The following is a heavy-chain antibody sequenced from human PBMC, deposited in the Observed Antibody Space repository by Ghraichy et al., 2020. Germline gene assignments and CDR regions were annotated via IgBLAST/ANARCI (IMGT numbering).Heavy chain of an antibody. Sequence: GGSLRLSCAASGFTFSSYSMNWVRQAPGKGLEWVSSISSSSSYIYYADSVKGRFTISRDNAKNSLYLQMNSLRAEDTAVYYCARDLVGSSDHYYYYGMDVWGQGTTVTVSS. J-gene: IGHJ6*02. CDR1: GFTFSSYS. V-gene: IGHV3-21*01. CDR2: ISSSSSYI. D-gene: IGHD6-6*01. CDR3: ARDLVGSSDHYYYYGMDV.